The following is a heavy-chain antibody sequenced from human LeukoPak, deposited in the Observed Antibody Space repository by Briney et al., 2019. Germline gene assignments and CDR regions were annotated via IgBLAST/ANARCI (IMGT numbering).Heavy chain of an antibody. Sequence: GGSLRLSCAASGFTFSNAWMSWVRQAPGKGLEWVGRIKSKTDGGTTDYAAPVKGRFTISRDDSKNTLYLQMNSLKTEDTAVYYCTTNGWEPLQTYYYYYGMDVWGQGTTVTVSS. V-gene: IGHV3-15*01. CDR1: GFTFSNAW. CDR2: IKSKTDGGTT. J-gene: IGHJ6*02. D-gene: IGHD1-26*01. CDR3: TTNGWEPLQTYYYYYGMDV.